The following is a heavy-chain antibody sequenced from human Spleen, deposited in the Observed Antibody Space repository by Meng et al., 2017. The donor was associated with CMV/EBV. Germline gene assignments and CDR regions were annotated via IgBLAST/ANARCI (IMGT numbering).Heavy chain of an antibody. CDR3: ARDLVNY. Sequence: GESLKISCVASGFTFSSYWMSWVRQTPGKGLEWVATMKQDGSEKYYVDSVKGRFTISRDNAKNSLYLQMNSLTAEDSAVYYCARDLVNYWGQGTLVTVSS. CDR2: MKQDGSEK. V-gene: IGHV3-7*01. CDR1: GFTFSSYW. D-gene: IGHD2-21*01. J-gene: IGHJ4*02.